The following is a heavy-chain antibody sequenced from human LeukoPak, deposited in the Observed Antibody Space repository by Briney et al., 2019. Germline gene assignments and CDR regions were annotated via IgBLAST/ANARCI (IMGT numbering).Heavy chain of an antibody. V-gene: IGHV4-34*01. CDR2: INHSGST. CDR3: ARAAGYCSSTSCYKEQDY. Sequence: SETLSLTCAVYGGSFSGYYWSWIRQPPGKGLEWIGEINHSGSTNYNPSLKSRVTISVDTSKNQFSLKLSSVTAADTAVYYCARAAGYCSSTSCYKEQDYWGQGTLVTVSS. CDR1: GGSFSGYY. D-gene: IGHD2-2*02. J-gene: IGHJ4*02.